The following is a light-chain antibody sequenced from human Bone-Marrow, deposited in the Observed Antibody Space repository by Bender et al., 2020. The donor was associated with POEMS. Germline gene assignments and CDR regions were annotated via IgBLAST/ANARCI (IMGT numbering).Light chain of an antibody. CDR1: NLGNKY. Sequence: SYELTQSPSVSVSPGQTANITCSGDNLGNKYICWYQQKPGQSPVLVVYQGTKRPSGIPERFSGSNSGNTATLTIGGTQTMDEADYYCQALDSSTVLFGGGTKLTVL. CDR2: QGT. J-gene: IGLJ2*01. V-gene: IGLV3-1*01. CDR3: QALDSSTVL.